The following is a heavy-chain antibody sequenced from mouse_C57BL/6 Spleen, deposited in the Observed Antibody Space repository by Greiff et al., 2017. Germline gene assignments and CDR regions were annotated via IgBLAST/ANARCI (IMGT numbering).Heavy chain of an antibody. J-gene: IGHJ1*03. V-gene: IGHV5-16*01. Sequence: EVMLVESEGGLVQPGSSMKLSCTASGFTFSDYYMAWVRQVPEKGLEWVANINYDGSSTYYLDSLKSRFIISRDNAKNILYLQMSSLKSEDTATYYCARALNWEGYFDVWGTGTTVTVSS. D-gene: IGHD4-1*02. CDR1: GFTFSDYY. CDR2: INYDGSST. CDR3: ARALNWEGYFDV.